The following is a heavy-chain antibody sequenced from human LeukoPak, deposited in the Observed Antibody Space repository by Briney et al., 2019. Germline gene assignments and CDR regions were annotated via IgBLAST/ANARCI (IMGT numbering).Heavy chain of an antibody. V-gene: IGHV3-7*04. J-gene: IGHJ4*02. CDR1: GFTFNSYT. CDR3: TTENWYVFEN. CDR2: ITLDGSDS. D-gene: IGHD1-1*01. Sequence: GGSLRLSCSASGFTFNSYTMHWVRQAPGKGLEWVATITLDGSDSYYVDSVKGRFTVSRDNAKNSLYLQMNSLRVEDTAVFYCTTENWYVFENWGQGSLVTVSS.